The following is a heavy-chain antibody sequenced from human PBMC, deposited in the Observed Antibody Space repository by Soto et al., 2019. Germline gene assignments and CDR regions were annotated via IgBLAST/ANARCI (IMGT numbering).Heavy chain of an antibody. CDR1: GGSISSGGYY. D-gene: IGHD6-13*01. CDR3: ARGLLYSSSWYGAYYYGMDV. Sequence: SETLSLTCTVSGGSISSGGYYWSWIRQHPGKGLEWTGYIYYSGSTYYNPSLKSRVTISVDTSKNQFSLKLSSVTAADTAVCYCARGLLYSSSWYGAYYYGMDVWGQGTTVTVSS. V-gene: IGHV4-31*03. J-gene: IGHJ6*02. CDR2: IYYSGST.